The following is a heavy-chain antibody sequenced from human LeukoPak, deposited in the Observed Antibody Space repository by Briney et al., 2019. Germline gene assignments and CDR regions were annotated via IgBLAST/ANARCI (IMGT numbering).Heavy chain of an antibody. Sequence: GGSLRLSCAASGFTFSSYSMNWVRQAPGKGLEWVSFISSSSSDKYYADSVKGRFTISRDNAKNSLFLQMNSLRAEDTAVYYCARDYYYDRDFDYWGQGTLVTVSS. CDR1: GFTFSSYS. V-gene: IGHV3-21*01. D-gene: IGHD3-22*01. CDR2: ISSSSSDK. J-gene: IGHJ4*02. CDR3: ARDYYYDRDFDY.